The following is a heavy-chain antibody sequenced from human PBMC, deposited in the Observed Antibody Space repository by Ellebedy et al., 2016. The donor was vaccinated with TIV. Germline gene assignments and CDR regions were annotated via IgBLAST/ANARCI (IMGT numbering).Heavy chain of an antibody. V-gene: IGHV4-39*07. J-gene: IGHJ4*02. CDR1: GGSISSSNYY. CDR3: ARFSPVGAVAEY. D-gene: IGHD6-19*01. Sequence: MPGGSLRLSCTVSGGSISSSNYYWGWIRQPPGKGLEWIGSIYYDWRLYYNPSFKSRVTISLDTSKNQFSLNLSSLTAADTAVYYCARFSPVGAVAEYWGQGTLVTVSS. CDR2: IYYDWRL.